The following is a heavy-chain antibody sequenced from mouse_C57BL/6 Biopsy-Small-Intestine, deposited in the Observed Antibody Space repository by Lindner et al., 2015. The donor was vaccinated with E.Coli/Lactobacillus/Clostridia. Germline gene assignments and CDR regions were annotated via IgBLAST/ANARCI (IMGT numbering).Heavy chain of an antibody. V-gene: IGHV1-7*01. CDR3: ARGGLGLYSFDF. Sequence: VQLQESGPELVKPGASVKISCKASGYAFSSSWMNWVKQRPGQGLEWIGYINPSSGYTKYNQKFKDKATLTVDQSSSTAYMQLHSLTSEDSAVYYCARGGLGLYSFDFWGQGTTLTVSS. J-gene: IGHJ2*01. D-gene: IGHD4-1*01. CDR1: GYAFSSSW. CDR2: INPSSGYT.